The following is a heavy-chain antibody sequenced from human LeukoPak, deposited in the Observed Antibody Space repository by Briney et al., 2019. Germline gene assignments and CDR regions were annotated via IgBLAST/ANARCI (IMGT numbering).Heavy chain of an antibody. CDR2: IYYSGST. CDR1: DGSIRSYY. D-gene: IGHD1/OR15-1a*01. V-gene: IGHV4-59*01. Sequence: SETLSLTCTVSDGSIRSYYWSWIRQPPGKGLEWIGYIYYSGSTNYNPSLKSRVTMSVDTSKNQFSLKLSSVTAADTAVYYCASRPRGGTTVYNWFDPWGQGTLVTVSS. CDR3: ASRPRGGTTVYNWFDP. J-gene: IGHJ5*02.